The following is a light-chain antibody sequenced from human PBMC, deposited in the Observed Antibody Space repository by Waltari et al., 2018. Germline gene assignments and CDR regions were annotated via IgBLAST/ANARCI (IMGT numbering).Light chain of an antibody. CDR1: QGISSH. Sequence: VIWVTQSPSLLSASPGDRVTISCRVSQGISSHLAWYQQKPGKAPDLLIYDTSTLQSGVPSRFSGSGSRTDFTLTISSLQSEDFATYCCQQYYNFPHTFGQGTKLEI. CDR2: DTS. V-gene: IGKV1D-8*01. J-gene: IGKJ2*01. CDR3: QQYYNFPHT.